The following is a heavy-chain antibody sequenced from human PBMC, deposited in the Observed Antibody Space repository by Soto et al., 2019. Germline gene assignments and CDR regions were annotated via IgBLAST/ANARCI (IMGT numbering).Heavy chain of an antibody. CDR1: GGSFSGYY. J-gene: IGHJ4*02. Sequence: SQTLSLTCAVYGGSFSGYYWSWIRQPPGKGLEWIGEINHSGSTNYNPSLKSRVTISVDTSKNQFSLKLSSVTAADTAVYYCARGRETIGYCSSTSCSGDYWGQGTLVTVSS. CDR3: ARGRETIGYCSSTSCSGDY. D-gene: IGHD2-2*01. CDR2: INHSGST. V-gene: IGHV4-34*01.